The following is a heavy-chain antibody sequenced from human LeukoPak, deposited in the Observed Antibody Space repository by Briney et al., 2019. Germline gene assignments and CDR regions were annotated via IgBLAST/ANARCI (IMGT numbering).Heavy chain of an antibody. CDR1: GGSFSGYY. J-gene: IGHJ5*02. D-gene: IGHD3-3*01. V-gene: IGHV4-34*01. Sequence: SETLSLTCAVYGGSFSGYYWSWIRRPPGKGLEWIGEINHSGSTNYNPSLKSRVTISVDTSKNQFSLKLSSVTAADTAVYYCARGEYYDFWSGPRRLNWFDPWGQGTLVTVSS. CDR2: INHSGST. CDR3: ARGEYYDFWSGPRRLNWFDP.